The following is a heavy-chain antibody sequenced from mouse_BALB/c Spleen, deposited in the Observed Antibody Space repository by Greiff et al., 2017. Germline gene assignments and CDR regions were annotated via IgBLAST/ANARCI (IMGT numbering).Heavy chain of an antibody. CDR3: ASDGYDVNY. CDR1: GYTFTSYT. V-gene: IGHV1-4*02. Sequence: VQLQQSAAELARPGASVKMSCKASGYTFTSYTMHWVKQRPGQGLEWIGYINPSSGYTEYTQKFKDKTTLTADKSSSTAYMQLSSLTSEDSAVYYCASDGYDVNYWGQGTTLTVSS. D-gene: IGHD2-2*01. CDR2: INPSSGYT. J-gene: IGHJ2*01.